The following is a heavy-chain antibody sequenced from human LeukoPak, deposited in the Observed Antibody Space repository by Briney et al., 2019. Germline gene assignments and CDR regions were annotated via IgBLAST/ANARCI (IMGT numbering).Heavy chain of an antibody. D-gene: IGHD3-10*01. CDR2: ISAEGDIQ. Sequence: GGSLRLSCAASGFTFSSYGMHWVRQAPGKGLAWVAAISAEGDIQIYLDSVMGRFTISRDNSKSTLYLQMNSLRIEDTGFYYCTRDMIRGVPDYIDYWGQGTLVTVSS. V-gene: IGHV3-30*19. CDR1: GFTFSSYG. J-gene: IGHJ4*02. CDR3: TRDMIRGVPDYIDY.